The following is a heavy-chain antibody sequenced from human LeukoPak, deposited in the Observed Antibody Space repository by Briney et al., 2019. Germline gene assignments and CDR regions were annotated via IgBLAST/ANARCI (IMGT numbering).Heavy chain of an antibody. CDR3: ARDPVAAGLVSYYYYYMDV. D-gene: IGHD6-13*01. CDR1: GGSISSYY. V-gene: IGHV4-59*12. CDR2: IYYSGST. J-gene: IGHJ6*03. Sequence: SETLSLTCTVSGGSISSYYWSWIRQPPGKGLEWIGYIYYSGSTNYNPSLKSRVTISVDTSKNQFSLKLSSVTAADTAVYYCARDPVAAGLVSYYYYYMDVWGKGTTVTVSS.